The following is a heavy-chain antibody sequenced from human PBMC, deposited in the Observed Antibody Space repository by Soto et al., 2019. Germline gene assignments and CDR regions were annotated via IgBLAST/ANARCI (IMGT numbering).Heavy chain of an antibody. D-gene: IGHD6-19*01. V-gene: IGHV4-34*01. CDR1: GGSFSGYY. J-gene: IGHJ6*03. Sequence: SETLSLTCAVYGGSFSGYYWSWIRQPLGKGLEWIGEINHSGSTNYNPSLKSRVTISVDTSKNQFSLKLSSVTAADTAVYYCARVKYSSGWGPYYYYMDVWGRGTTVTVSS. CDR2: INHSGST. CDR3: ARVKYSSGWGPYYYYMDV.